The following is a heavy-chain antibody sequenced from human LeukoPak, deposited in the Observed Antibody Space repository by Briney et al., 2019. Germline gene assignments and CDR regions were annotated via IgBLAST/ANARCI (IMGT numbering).Heavy chain of an antibody. D-gene: IGHD1-1*01. CDR3: ARRGNSPFPDWFSDL. CDR2: IYDSGGT. J-gene: IGHJ2*01. V-gene: IGHV4-59*08. Sequence: SETLSLTCIVSGGAISTYYWSWIRQPPGKELECIGDIYDSGGTNYNPSLKSRVTMSIDTSKTQFSLNLRSVTAADTAVYYCARRGNSPFPDWFSDLWGRGTLVTVSS. CDR1: GGAISTYY.